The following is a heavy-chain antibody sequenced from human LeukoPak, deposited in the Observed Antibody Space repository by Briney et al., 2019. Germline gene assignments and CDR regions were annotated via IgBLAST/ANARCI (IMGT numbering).Heavy chain of an antibody. V-gene: IGHV3-21*03. CDR2: ISTTSTYI. J-gene: IGHJ5*02. Sequence: GGSLRLSCAASGFTFSSYNMNWVRQAPGKGLDWVSSISTTSTYISYTDSVKGRFTISRDNAKNSLYLQMNSLRVEDTAVYYCAKTPRPSGPFDPWGQGTLVTVSS. D-gene: IGHD4-23*01. CDR3: AKTPRPSGPFDP. CDR1: GFTFSSYN.